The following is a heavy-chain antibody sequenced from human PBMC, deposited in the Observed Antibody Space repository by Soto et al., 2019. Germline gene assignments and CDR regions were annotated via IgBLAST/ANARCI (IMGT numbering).Heavy chain of an antibody. CDR1: GGSFSGYY. V-gene: IGHV4-34*01. CDR3: ARGWGRIFDY. J-gene: IGHJ4*02. CDR2: INHSGST. D-gene: IGHD7-27*01. Sequence: QVQLQQWGAGLLKHLENLSITCAVYGGSFSGYYWNWIRQPPGKGLEWIGEINHSGSTNYNPSLKSRVTISVDTSKNQFSLKLSSVTAADTAVYYCARGWGRIFDYWGQGTLVTVSS.